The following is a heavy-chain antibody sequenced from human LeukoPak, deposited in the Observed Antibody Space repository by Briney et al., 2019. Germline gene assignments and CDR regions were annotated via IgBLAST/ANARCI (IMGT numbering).Heavy chain of an antibody. V-gene: IGHV4-59*06. CDR2: IYYSGST. Sequence: SETLSLTCTVSGGSISSYYWSWIRQHPGKGLEWIGYIYYSGSTYYNPSLKSRVTISVDTSKNQFSLKLSSVTAADTAVYYCARGRHKQLVFFDYWAREPWSPSPQ. CDR3: ARGRHKQLVFFDY. D-gene: IGHD6-13*01. J-gene: IGHJ4*02. CDR1: GGSISSYY.